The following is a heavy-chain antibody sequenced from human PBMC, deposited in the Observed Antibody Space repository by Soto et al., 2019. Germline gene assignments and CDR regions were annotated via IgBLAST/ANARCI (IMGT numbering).Heavy chain of an antibody. CDR1: GGSVSSGSYY. V-gene: IGHV4-61*01. CDR2: IYYSGTT. CDR3: ARDFGVTTSCFDP. Sequence: SETLSLTCTVSGGSVSSGSYYWSWIRQPPGKGLEWIGYIYYSGTTNYNPSLKSRVTISVDTSKNQFSLKLSSVTAVDTAVYYSARDFGVTTSCFDPWGQGTLVTVSS. D-gene: IGHD3-3*01. J-gene: IGHJ5*02.